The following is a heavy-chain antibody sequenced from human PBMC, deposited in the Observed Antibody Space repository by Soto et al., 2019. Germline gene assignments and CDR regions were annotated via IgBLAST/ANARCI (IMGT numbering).Heavy chain of an antibody. J-gene: IGHJ4*02. CDR2: ISSSSSPM. D-gene: IGHD5-18*01. CDR3: ARDFGYSYGFDY. CDR1: GFTFSSYS. Sequence: GGSLRLSCAASGFTFSSYSMNWVRQAPGKGLEWVSYISSSSSPMYYADSVKGRFTISRDNAKNSLFLQMNSLRAEDTALYYCARDFGYSYGFDYWCQGTLVTVSS. V-gene: IGHV3-48*01.